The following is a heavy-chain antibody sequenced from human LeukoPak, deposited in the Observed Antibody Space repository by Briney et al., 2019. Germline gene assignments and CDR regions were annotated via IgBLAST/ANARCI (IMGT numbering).Heavy chain of an antibody. CDR3: ARDHRAVTTEGIVWYFDL. D-gene: IGHD4-17*01. CDR1: GGSISSGGYY. J-gene: IGHJ2*01. V-gene: IGHV4-31*03. Sequence: PSETLSLTCTVSGGSISSGGYYWSWIRQHSGKGLEWIGYIYYSGSTYYNPSLKSRVTISVDTSKNQFSLKLSSVTAADTAVYYCARDHRAVTTEGIVWYFDLWGRGTLITVSS. CDR2: IYYSGST.